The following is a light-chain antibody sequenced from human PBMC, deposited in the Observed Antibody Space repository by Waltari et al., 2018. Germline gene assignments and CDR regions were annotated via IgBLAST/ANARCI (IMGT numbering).Light chain of an antibody. V-gene: IGLV1-44*01. CDR1: GSNIASKP. J-gene: IGLJ3*02. Sequence: QSVLTQPPSASGTPGQRVTISCSGSGSNIASKPVNWYQQFPGTAPKLLVYINNQRPSWVPDRFSGSKSGTSASLAISGLQSEDEADYYCAAWDDSLNTWVFGGGTKLTVL. CDR3: AAWDDSLNTWV. CDR2: INN.